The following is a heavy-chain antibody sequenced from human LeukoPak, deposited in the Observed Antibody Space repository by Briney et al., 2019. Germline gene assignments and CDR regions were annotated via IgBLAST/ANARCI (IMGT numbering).Heavy chain of an antibody. Sequence: GGSLRLSCAASGFTFSSYEMNWVRQAPGKGLEWVSYISSSGYTIYYADSVKGRFTISRDNAKNSLYLQMNSLKTEDTAMYYCYSRMVVVTAIIQHWGQGTLVTVSS. D-gene: IGHD2-21*02. CDR3: YSRMVVVTAIIQH. V-gene: IGHV3-48*03. CDR1: GFTFSSYE. J-gene: IGHJ1*01. CDR2: ISSSGYTI.